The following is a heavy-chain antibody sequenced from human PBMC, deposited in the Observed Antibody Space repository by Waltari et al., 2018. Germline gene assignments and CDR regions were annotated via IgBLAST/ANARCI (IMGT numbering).Heavy chain of an antibody. J-gene: IGHJ4*02. CDR2: MNRTVGNT. CDR1: GYTFTSYD. Sequence: QVQLVQSGAEVKKPGASVKVSCKASGYTFTSYDINWVRQATGQGLEWMGWMNRTVGNTDYGQKCQGRVTMTRKTSISTPYMGLSSLISEDTAVYYCTRWDDLWGGLDYWGQGTLVTVSS. D-gene: IGHD3-3*01. CDR3: TRWDDLWGGLDY. V-gene: IGHV1-8*02.